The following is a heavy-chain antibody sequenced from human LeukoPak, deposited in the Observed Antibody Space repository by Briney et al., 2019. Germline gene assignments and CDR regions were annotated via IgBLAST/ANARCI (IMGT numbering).Heavy chain of an antibody. V-gene: IGHV4-61*02. CDR2: IYTSGST. J-gene: IGHJ5*02. CDR3: AREGHYDYVWGSYLRRGNWFDP. Sequence: SETLSLTCTVSGGSISSGSYYWSWIRQPAGKGLEWIGRIYTSGSTNYNPSLKSRVTISVDTSKNQFSLKLSSVTAADTAVYYCAREGHYDYVWGSYLRRGNWFDPWGQGTLVTVSS. D-gene: IGHD3-16*02. CDR1: GGSISSGSYY.